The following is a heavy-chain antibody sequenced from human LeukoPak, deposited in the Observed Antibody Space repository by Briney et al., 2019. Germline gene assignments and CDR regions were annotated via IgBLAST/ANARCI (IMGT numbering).Heavy chain of an antibody. V-gene: IGHV3-9*01. CDR1: GFTFDDYA. CDR3: AKARGGIYSGYDY. J-gene: IGHJ4*02. Sequence: GRSLRLSCAASGFTFDDYAMHWVRHAPRKGLEWGSGISWNSGSIGYADSVKGRFTISRDNAKNSLYLQMNSLRAEDTALYSCAKARGGIYSGYDYWGQGTLVTVSS. CDR2: ISWNSGSI. D-gene: IGHD5-12*01.